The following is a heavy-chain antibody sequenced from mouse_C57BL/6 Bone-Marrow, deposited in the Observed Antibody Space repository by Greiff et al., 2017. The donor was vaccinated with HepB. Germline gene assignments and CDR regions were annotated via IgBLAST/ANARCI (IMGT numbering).Heavy chain of an antibody. CDR2: ISSGGSYT. V-gene: IGHV5-6*01. J-gene: IGHJ4*01. Sequence: EVKLVESGGDLVKPGGSLKLSCAASGFTFSSYGMSWVRQTPDKRLEWVATISSGGSYTYYPDSVKGRFTISRDNAKNTLYLQMSNLKSEDTSMYYCARQNYSNLNYYAIDYWGQGTSVTVSS. D-gene: IGHD2-5*01. CDR3: ARQNYSNLNYYAIDY. CDR1: GFTFSSYG.